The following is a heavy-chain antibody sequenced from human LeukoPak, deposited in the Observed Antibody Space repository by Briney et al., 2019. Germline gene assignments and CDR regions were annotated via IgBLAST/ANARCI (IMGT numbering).Heavy chain of an antibody. CDR1: GGTFSSYA. D-gene: IGHD2-2*01. CDR3: ARGYCSSTSCYEGLDWFDP. Sequence: ASVKVSCKASGGTFSSYAISWVRQAPGQGLEWMGGIIPIFGTANYAQKFQGRVTITTDESTSTAYMELSSLRSEDTAVYYCARGYCSSTSCYEGLDWFDPWGQGTLVTVSS. J-gene: IGHJ5*02. V-gene: IGHV1-69*05. CDR2: IIPIFGTA.